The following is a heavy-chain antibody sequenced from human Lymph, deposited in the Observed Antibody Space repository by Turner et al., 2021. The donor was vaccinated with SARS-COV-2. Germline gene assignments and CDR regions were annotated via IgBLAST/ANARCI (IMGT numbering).Heavy chain of an antibody. D-gene: IGHD3-16*01. CDR1: GFTFSNYA. V-gene: IGHV3-23*01. CDR3: AKSPLGEDYFDY. Sequence: EVQLLESGGDLVQPGGSLSLSCAASGFTFSNYAMSWVRQAPGKGLEWVSDISGSGARTYYADSVKGRFTISRDNSKNTLFRQMNSLRADDTAIYYCAKSPLGEDYFDYWGQGTLVTVSS. J-gene: IGHJ4*02. CDR2: ISGSGART.